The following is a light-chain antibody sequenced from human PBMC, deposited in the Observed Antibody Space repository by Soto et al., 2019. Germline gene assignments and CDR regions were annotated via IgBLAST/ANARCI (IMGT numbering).Light chain of an antibody. CDR2: GAS. V-gene: IGKV3-20*01. CDR1: QSIRSN. CDR3: QQYGSSGT. J-gene: IGKJ1*01. Sequence: EIVMTQSPDTLTVSPGEGATLSCRVSQSIRSNLAWYQQRPGQAPRLLMYGASTRADGIPARFTGSGSGTDFTLTISRLEPEDFAVYYCQQYGSSGTFGQGTKVDI.